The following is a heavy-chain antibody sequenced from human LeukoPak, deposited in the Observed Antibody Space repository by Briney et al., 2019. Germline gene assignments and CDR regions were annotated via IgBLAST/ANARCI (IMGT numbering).Heavy chain of an antibody. D-gene: IGHD2-15*01. CDR3: ARPLGYCSDSRCPQSWFDP. CDR2: INHSGRT. CDR1: GGSFSGYY. J-gene: IGHJ5*02. V-gene: IGHV4-34*01. Sequence: SETLSLTCAVSGGSFSGYYWTWIRQPPGKGLEWIGEINHSGRTNYNPSLKSRVIISVDTSKNQFSLKLSSVTAADTAVYYCARPLGYCSDSRCPQSWFDPWGQGTLVTVSS.